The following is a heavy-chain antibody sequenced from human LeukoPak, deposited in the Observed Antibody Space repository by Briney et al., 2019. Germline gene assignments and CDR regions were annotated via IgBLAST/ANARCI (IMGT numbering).Heavy chain of an antibody. CDR2: IYTSGIT. V-gene: IGHV4-61*02. D-gene: IGHD2/OR15-2a*01. J-gene: IGHJ4*02. CDR3: AREGIGFDY. CDR1: GGSISSGSYY. Sequence: MPSETLSLTCTVSGGSISSGSYYWSWIRQPAGKGLEWIGRIYTSGITNYNPSLKTRVTISADTTKNQFSLKLSSVTAADTAVYYCAREGIGFDYWGQGTLVTVSS.